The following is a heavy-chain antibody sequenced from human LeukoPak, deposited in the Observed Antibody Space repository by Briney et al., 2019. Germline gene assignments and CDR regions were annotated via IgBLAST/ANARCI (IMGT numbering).Heavy chain of an antibody. Sequence: GGSLRLSCAASGFTFSSYAVSWVRQAPGKGLEWVSIISGSGVSTYYADFVKGRFTISRGNSKNTLYLQMNSLRAEDTAIYYCARGYCSGCSCSSDHWGQGTLVTVSS. CDR1: GFTFSSYA. D-gene: IGHD2-15*01. CDR3: ARGYCSGCSCSSDH. CDR2: ISGSGVST. J-gene: IGHJ4*02. V-gene: IGHV3-23*01.